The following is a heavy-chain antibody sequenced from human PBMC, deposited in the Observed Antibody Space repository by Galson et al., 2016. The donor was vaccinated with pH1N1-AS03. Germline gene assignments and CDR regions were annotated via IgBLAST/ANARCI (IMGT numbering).Heavy chain of an antibody. CDR1: GYTFSRYY. J-gene: IGHJ4*02. CDR2: IDPSIGST. D-gene: IGHD3-10*01. V-gene: IGHV1-46*01. CDR3: ATYGSGSRGGFDY. Sequence: SVKVSCKASGYTFSRYYMHWMRQAPGQGPEWMGVIDPSIGSTTYAQKFQGRVNMTRDTATTTAYMELRSLRSDDTAVYYCATYGSGSRGGFDYWGQGALLTVSS.